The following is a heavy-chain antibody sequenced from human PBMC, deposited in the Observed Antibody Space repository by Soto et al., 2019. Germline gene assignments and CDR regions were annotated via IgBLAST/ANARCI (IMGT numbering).Heavy chain of an antibody. CDR1: GGTFSSYA. Sequence: SVKVSCKASGGTFSSYAISWVRQAPGQGLEWMGGVIPIFGTANYAQKFQGRVTITADESTSTAYMELSSLRSEDTAVYYCAGSGYDYVRGWRFDPWGQGTLVTVSS. V-gene: IGHV1-69*13. CDR3: AGSGYDYVRGWRFDP. D-gene: IGHD5-12*01. J-gene: IGHJ5*02. CDR2: VIPIFGTA.